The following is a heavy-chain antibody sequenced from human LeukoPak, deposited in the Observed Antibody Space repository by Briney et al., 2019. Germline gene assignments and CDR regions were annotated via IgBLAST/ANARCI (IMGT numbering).Heavy chain of an antibody. D-gene: IGHD6-13*01. Sequence: PSVKVSCKASGYTFTGYYMHWIRQAPGQGLEWMGWINSNSGDTNYAQKFQGRVTMTRDTSISTAYMELSRLRSDDTAVYYCARDSGVAAGSWGQGTLVTVSS. CDR3: ARDSGVAAGS. CDR1: GYTFTGYY. J-gene: IGHJ4*02. CDR2: INSNSGDT. V-gene: IGHV1-2*02.